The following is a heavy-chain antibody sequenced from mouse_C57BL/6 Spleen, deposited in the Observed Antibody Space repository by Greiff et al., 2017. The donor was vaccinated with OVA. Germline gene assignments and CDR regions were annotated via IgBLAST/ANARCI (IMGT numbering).Heavy chain of an antibody. V-gene: IGHV5-9-1*02. CDR3: TRDRIGSSPFAY. D-gene: IGHD1-1*01. CDR2: ISSGGDYI. CDR1: GFTFSSYA. Sequence: EVQRVESGEGLVKPGGSLKLSCAASGFTFSSYAMSWVRQTPEKRLEWVAYISSGGDYIYYADTVKGRFTISRDNARNTLYLQMSSLKSEDTAMYYCTRDRIGSSPFAYWGQGTLVTVSA. J-gene: IGHJ3*01.